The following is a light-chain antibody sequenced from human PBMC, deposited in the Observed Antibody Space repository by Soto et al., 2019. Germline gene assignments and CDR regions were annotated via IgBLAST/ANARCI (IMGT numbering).Light chain of an antibody. CDR3: HQYGNSPYT. V-gene: IGKV3D-20*01. CDR1: QRVDNNY. CDR2: DAV. J-gene: IGKJ2*01. Sequence: EIVLTQSPAALSLSPGEQATLSCGASQRVDNNYVAWYQQKPGLAPRLLIYDAVNRTSGIPDRFSGAGSGTHFTLTISGLEPEDVAVYYCHQYGNSPYTFGQGTKVQNK.